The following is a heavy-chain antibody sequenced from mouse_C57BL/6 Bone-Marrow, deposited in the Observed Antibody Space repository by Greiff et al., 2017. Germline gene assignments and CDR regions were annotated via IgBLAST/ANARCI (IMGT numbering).Heavy chain of an antibody. V-gene: IGHV14-4*01. D-gene: IGHD1-1*01. CDR2: IDPENGDT. CDR3: TSYSYDSSPYYFDY. CDR1: GFNIKDDY. Sequence: VQLQQSGAELVRPGASVKLSCTASGFNIKDDYMHWVKQRPEQGLEWIGWIDPENGDTEDASKFQGKATITADTSTNTAYLQLSSLTSEDTAVYDWTSYSYDSSPYYFDYGGQGTALTVSA. J-gene: IGHJ2*01.